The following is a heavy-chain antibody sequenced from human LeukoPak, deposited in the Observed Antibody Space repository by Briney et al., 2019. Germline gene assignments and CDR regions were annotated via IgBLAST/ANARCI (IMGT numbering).Heavy chain of an antibody. J-gene: IGHJ4*02. Sequence: PGGSLRLSCEASGFTFGSYAMYWVRQAPGKGLEWVAGIFGSGGSPHYADPVRGRFTISRDNSKNTVYLQINSLRADDTAVYYCGKTTTGYSSGQKPAWPVDSWGQGTLVTVSS. CDR2: IFGSGGSP. V-gene: IGHV3-23*01. D-gene: IGHD5-18*01. CDR3: GKTTTGYSSGQKPAWPVDS. CDR1: GFTFGSYA.